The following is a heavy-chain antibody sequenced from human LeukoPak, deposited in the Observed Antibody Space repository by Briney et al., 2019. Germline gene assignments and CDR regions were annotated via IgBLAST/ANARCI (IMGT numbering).Heavy chain of an antibody. V-gene: IGHV4-34*01. CDR1: GGSFSGYY. CDR2: INHSGST. J-gene: IGHJ4*02. Sequence: SETLSLTCAVYGGSFSGYYWSWIRQPPGKGLEWIGEINHSGSTNYNPSLKSRVTISVDTSKNQFPLKLSSVTAAATAVYYRALLRGYSHGSRPPLSFGYWGQGTLVTVSS. CDR3: ALLRGYSHGSRPPLSFGY. D-gene: IGHD5-18*01.